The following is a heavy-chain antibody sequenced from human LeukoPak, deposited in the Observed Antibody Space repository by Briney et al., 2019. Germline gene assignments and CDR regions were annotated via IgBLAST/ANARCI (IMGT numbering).Heavy chain of an antibody. Sequence: ASVKVSCKVSGFTLTSSGISWVRQAPGQGLEWMGWISKDDSRDYAQNFEGRVTVTKDTPTSTVYMELRSLTSDDTAVCYCTRDRSNNDYWGQGTLVTVSS. J-gene: IGHJ4*02. CDR3: TRDRSNNDY. CDR2: ISKDDSR. D-gene: IGHD4-4*01. V-gene: IGHV1-18*01. CDR1: GFTLTSSG.